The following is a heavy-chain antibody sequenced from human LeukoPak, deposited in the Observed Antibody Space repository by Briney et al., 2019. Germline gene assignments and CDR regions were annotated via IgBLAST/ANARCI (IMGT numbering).Heavy chain of an antibody. CDR1: GFTFSNYG. V-gene: IGHV3-33*01. CDR3: AREFGTAPGNYNYGMDV. Sequence: GGSLTLSCGASGFTFSNYGMHWVRQAPGKGLDWVAVTWYDGSNKYYSDSMKGRITISRDNFKNTLYLQINSLIVEDTAVYYCAREFGTAPGNYNYGMDVWGQGTTVTVSS. D-gene: IGHD1-14*01. J-gene: IGHJ6*02. CDR2: TWYDGSNK.